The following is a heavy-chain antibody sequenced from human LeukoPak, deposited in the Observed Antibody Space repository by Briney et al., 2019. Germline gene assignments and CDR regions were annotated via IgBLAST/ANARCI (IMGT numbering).Heavy chain of an antibody. J-gene: IGHJ4*02. CDR3: ARSQQLIRTFDS. CDR2: IYYSGDT. Sequence: SETLSLTCIVSGDSISPYYWNWIRQPPGKGLEWIGYIYYSGDTNYNPSLKSRVTMSVDTSKNQFFLKLTSVTAADTAVYYCARSQQLIRTFDSWGQGTLVTVSS. CDR1: GDSISPYY. V-gene: IGHV4-59*01. D-gene: IGHD6-13*01.